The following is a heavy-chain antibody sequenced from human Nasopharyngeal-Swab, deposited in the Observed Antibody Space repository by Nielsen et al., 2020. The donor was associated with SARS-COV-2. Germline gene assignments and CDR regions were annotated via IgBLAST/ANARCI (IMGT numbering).Heavy chain of an antibody. D-gene: IGHD3-22*01. V-gene: IGHV4-4*07. CDR1: GGSISSYY. J-gene: IGHJ4*02. CDR2: IYTSGST. CDR3: AREVGDSSGYYLYFGN. Sequence: SETLSLTCTVSGGSISSYYWSWIRQPAGKGLERIGRIYTSGSTNYNPSLKSRVTMSVDTSKNQFSLKLSSVTAADTAVYYCAREVGDSSGYYLYFGNWGQGTLVTVSS.